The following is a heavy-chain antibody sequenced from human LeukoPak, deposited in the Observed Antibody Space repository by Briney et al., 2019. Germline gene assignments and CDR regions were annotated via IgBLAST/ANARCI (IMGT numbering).Heavy chain of an antibody. CDR1: GYSISSGYY. Sequence: SETLSLTCTVSGYSISSGYYWGWIRQPPGKGLEWIGSIYHSGSTYYNPSLKSRVTISVDTSKNQFSLKLSSVTAADTAVYYCAREDSGSSTRRLDYWGQGTLVTVSS. D-gene: IGHD1-26*01. CDR3: AREDSGSSTRRLDY. J-gene: IGHJ4*02. CDR2: IYHSGST. V-gene: IGHV4-38-2*02.